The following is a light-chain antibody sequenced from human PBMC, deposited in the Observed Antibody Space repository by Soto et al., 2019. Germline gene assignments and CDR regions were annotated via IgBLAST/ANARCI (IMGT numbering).Light chain of an antibody. CDR2: GAS. CDR3: QQYNNWVT. J-gene: IGKJ4*01. CDR1: QSVSSN. Sequence: EIVMTQSPATLSVSPGESATLSCRASQSVSSNVAWYQQKLGQAPRLLIYGASNRATGIPARFSGSGSGTEFILTISSLQSEDFAFYYCQQYNNWVTFGGGTNLEIK. V-gene: IGKV3-15*01.